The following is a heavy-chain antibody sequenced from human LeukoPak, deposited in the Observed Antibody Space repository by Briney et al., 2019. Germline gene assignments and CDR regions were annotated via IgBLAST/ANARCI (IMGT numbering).Heavy chain of an antibody. Sequence: SETLSLTCTVSGDSTTGYYWSWIRQAAGKGLEWIGRIYSSGSTNYNASLKSRVTMSVDTSKNQFSLRLSSVTAADTAVYYCARVMELQPDRSFDSWGQGTLVTVSS. CDR1: GDSTTGYY. J-gene: IGHJ4*02. CDR3: ARVMELQPDRSFDS. CDR2: IYSSGST. V-gene: IGHV4-4*07. D-gene: IGHD1-7*01.